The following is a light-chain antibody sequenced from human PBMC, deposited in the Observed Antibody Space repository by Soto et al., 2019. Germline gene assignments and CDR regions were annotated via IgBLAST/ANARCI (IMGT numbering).Light chain of an antibody. J-gene: IGKJ1*01. CDR2: DAS. CDR3: QQYNSYPWT. V-gene: IGKV1-13*02. Sequence: GESVTITCLASQVISTSLAWYQVKPGKAPKLLIYDASSLESGVPSRFSGSGSGTEFTLTISSLQPDDFATYYCQQYNSYPWTFGQGTKVDI. CDR1: QVISTS.